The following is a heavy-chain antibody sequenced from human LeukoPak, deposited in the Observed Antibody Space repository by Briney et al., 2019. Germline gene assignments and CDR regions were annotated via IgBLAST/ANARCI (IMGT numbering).Heavy chain of an antibody. CDR1: GFTFSSYA. D-gene: IGHD3-10*01. V-gene: IGHV3-64*01. Sequence: GGSLRLFCAASGFTFSSYAMHWVPEAPGKGREYGSGISSNGGSTYYSTSVKGRFTISRDNSKTTLYLQMGSLRAEDTAVYYCARDHMVRGEIDYWGQGTLVTVSS. CDR3: ARDHMVRGEIDY. J-gene: IGHJ4*02. CDR2: ISSNGGST.